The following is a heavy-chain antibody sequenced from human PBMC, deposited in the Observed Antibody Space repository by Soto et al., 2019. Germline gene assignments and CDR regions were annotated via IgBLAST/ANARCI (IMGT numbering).Heavy chain of an antibody. V-gene: IGHV3-23*01. D-gene: IGHD3-10*01. Sequence: EVQLLESGGGLVQPGGSLRLSCAASGFTFSSFAMSWVRQAPGRGLEWVSAVSGGGISTYYADSVKGRFTISRDNSKNTLYLQIISLRDEATAVYYCAKDPTHYYGSGSNWFDPWGQGTLVTVSS. CDR1: GFTFSSFA. CDR3: AKDPTHYYGSGSNWFDP. CDR2: VSGGGIST. J-gene: IGHJ5*02.